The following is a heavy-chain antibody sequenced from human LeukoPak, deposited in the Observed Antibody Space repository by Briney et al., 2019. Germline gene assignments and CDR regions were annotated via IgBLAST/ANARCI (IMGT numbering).Heavy chain of an antibody. CDR2: INPSGGST. Sequence: ASVKVAFGGTGYTLTSDYMHWVGQAPGKRLEWMGIINPSGGSTSYAQKFQGRVTMTRDMSTSTVYMELSSLRSEDTAVYYCARDISQAPFDYWGQGTLVTVSS. D-gene: IGHD1-14*01. CDR1: GYTLTSDY. V-gene: IGHV1-46*01. CDR3: ARDISQAPFDY. J-gene: IGHJ4*02.